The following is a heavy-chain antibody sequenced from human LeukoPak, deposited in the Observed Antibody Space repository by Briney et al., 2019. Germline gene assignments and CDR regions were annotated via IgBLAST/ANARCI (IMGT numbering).Heavy chain of an antibody. Sequence: SETLSLTCTVSGGSISSSSYYWGWIRQPPGKGLEWIGSIYHSGSTYYNPSLKSRVTISVDTSKTQFSLKLTSVTAADTALYYCAREVAYCSGGSCYAGWFDPWGQGTLVTVSS. J-gene: IGHJ5*02. V-gene: IGHV4-39*07. CDR1: GGSISSSSYY. CDR3: AREVAYCSGGSCYAGWFDP. D-gene: IGHD2-15*01. CDR2: IYHSGST.